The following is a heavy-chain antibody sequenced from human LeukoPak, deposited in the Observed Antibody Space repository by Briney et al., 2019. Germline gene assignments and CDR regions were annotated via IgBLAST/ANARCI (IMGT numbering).Heavy chain of an antibody. CDR3: ARHDYYDLRFDY. CDR2: IYYSGST. D-gene: IGHD3-3*01. J-gene: IGHJ4*02. Sequence: SEPLSLTFTVSGGSISSSSYYWGWIRQPPGKGLEWIGSIYYSGSTYYNPSLKSRVTISVDTSKNQFSLKLSSVTAADTAVYYCARHDYYDLRFDYWGQGTLVTVSS. CDR1: GGSISSSSYY. V-gene: IGHV4-39*01.